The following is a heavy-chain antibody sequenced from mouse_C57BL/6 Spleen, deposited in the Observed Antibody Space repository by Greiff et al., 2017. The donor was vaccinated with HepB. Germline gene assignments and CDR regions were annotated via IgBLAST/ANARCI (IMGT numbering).Heavy chain of an antibody. J-gene: IGHJ4*01. V-gene: IGHV1-22*01. CDR3: ARKGLTGDAMDY. CDR1: GYTFTDYN. D-gene: IGHD4-1*01. Sequence: VQLKQSGPELVKPGASVKMSCKASGYTFTDYNMHWVKQSHGKSLEWIGYINPNNGGTSYNQKFKGKATLTVNKSSSTAYMELRSLTSEDPAVYYCARKGLTGDAMDYWGQGTSVTVSS. CDR2: INPNNGGT.